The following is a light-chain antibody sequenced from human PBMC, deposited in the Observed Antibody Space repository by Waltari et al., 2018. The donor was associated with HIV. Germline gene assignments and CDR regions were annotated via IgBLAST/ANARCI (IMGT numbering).Light chain of an antibody. CDR2: KAS. V-gene: IGKV1-5*03. Sequence: DIQMTQSPSTLSASVGVRVIITCRASQSISSGLAWYQQRPRRAPNLLIYKASSLRSGVPSRCSGSRSETEFTLTISSVQPDDFATYYCQQYNGYPLTFGGGTKVEIK. CDR3: QQYNGYPLT. CDR1: QSISSG. J-gene: IGKJ4*01.